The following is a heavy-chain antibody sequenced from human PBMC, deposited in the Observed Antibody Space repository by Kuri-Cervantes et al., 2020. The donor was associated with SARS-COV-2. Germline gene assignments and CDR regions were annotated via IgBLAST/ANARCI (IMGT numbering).Heavy chain of an antibody. CDR3: ARGGSSLYYYYYYVMDV. V-gene: IGHV1-69*13. D-gene: IGHD1-26*01. CDR1: GCTFSSYA. CDR2: ISPIFETA. J-gene: IGHJ6*02. Sequence: SVNVSCKASGCTFSSYAISWVRQAPGQGLEWMGGISPIFETANYAQKFQGRVTINADESTSTAYMGLSSLRSEDTAVYYCARGGSSLYYYYYYVMDVWGQGTTVTVSS.